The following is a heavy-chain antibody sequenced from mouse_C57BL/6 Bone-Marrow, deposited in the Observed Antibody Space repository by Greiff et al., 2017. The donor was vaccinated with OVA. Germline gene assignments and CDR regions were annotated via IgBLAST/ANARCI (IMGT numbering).Heavy chain of an antibody. CDR2: IDPSDSYT. CDR3: SRPLCYEYDKDY. J-gene: IGHJ2*01. D-gene: IGHD2-4*01. Sequence: QVQLQQPGAELVRPGTSVKLSCKASGYTFTSYWMHWVKQRPGQGLEWIGVIDPSDSYTYYNQKFKGKATLTLDTSSCTAYMQLSSLTSKESAVYYWSRPLCYEYDKDYWGKGTTLTVSS. V-gene: IGHV1-59*01. CDR1: GYTFTSYW.